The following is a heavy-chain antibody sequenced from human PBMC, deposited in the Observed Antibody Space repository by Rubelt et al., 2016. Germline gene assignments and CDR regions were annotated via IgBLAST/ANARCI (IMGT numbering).Heavy chain of an antibody. CDR3: AMTTVNYYYHGMDV. Sequence: GGGVVQPGRSLRLSCAASGFTFRTYGMHWVRQAPGKGLEWVSSIYSTGSTYYVDSVKGRFTMSRDNSQKTLYLQMNSLRAEDTALYYCAMTTVNYYYHGMDVWGQGTTVTVSS. J-gene: IGHJ6*02. V-gene: IGHV3-NL1*01. D-gene: IGHD4-17*01. CDR1: GFTFRTYG. CDR2: IYSTGST.